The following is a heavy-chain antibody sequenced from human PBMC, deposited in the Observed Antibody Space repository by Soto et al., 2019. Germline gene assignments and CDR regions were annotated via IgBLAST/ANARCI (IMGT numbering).Heavy chain of an antibody. V-gene: IGHV4-34*01. J-gene: IGHJ4*02. CDR1: GGSFSGYY. CDR3: ARGRDIVVVVAARRSFSYSFDF. D-gene: IGHD2-15*01. CDR2: INHSGST. Sequence: SETLSLTCAVYGGSFSGYYWSWIRQPPGKGLEWIGEINHSGSTNYNPSLKSRVTISVDTSKNQFSLKLSSVTAADTAVYYCARGRDIVVVVAARRSFSYSFDFWGQGTLVTVSS.